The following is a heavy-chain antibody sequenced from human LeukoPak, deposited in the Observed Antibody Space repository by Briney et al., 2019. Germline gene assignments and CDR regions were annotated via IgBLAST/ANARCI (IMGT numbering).Heavy chain of an antibody. CDR3: ARAIAVGLWYFDL. CDR1: GGSISSGGYY. Sequence: SETLSLTCTVSGGSISSGGYYWSWIRQHPGKGLEWIGYIYYSGSTYYNPSLKSRVTISVDTSKNQFSLRLSSVTAADTAVYYCARAIAVGLWYFDLWGRGTLVTVSS. CDR2: IYYSGST. V-gene: IGHV4-31*03. D-gene: IGHD6-19*01. J-gene: IGHJ2*01.